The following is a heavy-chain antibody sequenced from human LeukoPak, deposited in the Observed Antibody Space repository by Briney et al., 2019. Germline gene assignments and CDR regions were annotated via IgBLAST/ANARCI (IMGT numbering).Heavy chain of an antibody. CDR3: ARGVEPLAANTLAY. Sequence: GGSLRLSCAASGFTVITNDMTWVRQAPGKGLEWVSVLYSDGNTKYADSVQGRFTISRDNSKNTLYLEMNSLSPDDTAVHYCARGVEPLAANTLAYWGQGTLVTVSS. J-gene: IGHJ4*02. D-gene: IGHD1-14*01. CDR2: LYSDGNT. V-gene: IGHV3-53*01. CDR1: GFTVITND.